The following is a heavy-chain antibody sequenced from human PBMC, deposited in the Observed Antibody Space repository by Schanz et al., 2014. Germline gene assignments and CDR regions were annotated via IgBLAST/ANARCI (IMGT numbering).Heavy chain of an antibody. J-gene: IGHJ3*02. V-gene: IGHV1-18*01. Sequence: QVQLVQSGSEVRKPGASVKVSCKASGYIFGSHGMTWVRQAPGQGPELMGWINAHTGNTQYAQKFQGRVNMTRDTVTTTVHLELTRLRTDDTAIYYCARVHIATYHYSSPGAFDIWGLGTRVTVSS. CDR2: INAHTGNT. D-gene: IGHD6-19*01. CDR3: ARVHIATYHYSSPGAFDI. CDR1: GYIFGSHG.